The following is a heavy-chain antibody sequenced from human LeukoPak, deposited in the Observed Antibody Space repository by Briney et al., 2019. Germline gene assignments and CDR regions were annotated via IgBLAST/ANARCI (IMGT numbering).Heavy chain of an antibody. J-gene: IGHJ4*02. CDR1: GDSISSDY. D-gene: IGHD6-19*01. CDR2: IYTTGST. CDR3: ASASGY. V-gene: IGHV4-4*07. Sequence: SETLSLTXSVSGDSISSDYWSWIRQLAGKGVEWIGRIYTTGSTNYNPSLKSRVTMSVDMSKNQFSLKLSSVTAADTAVYYCASASGYWGQGTLVTVSS.